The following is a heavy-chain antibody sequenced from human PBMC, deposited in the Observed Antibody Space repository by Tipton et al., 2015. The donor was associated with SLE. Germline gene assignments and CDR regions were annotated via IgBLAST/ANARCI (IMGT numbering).Heavy chain of an antibody. CDR1: GSLLTNDA. J-gene: IGHJ4*02. CDR3: ARGRSYCFDS. CDR2: IQSVGSSK. V-gene: IGHV3-30*14. Sequence: SLRLSCVVSGSLLTNDALDWVRQAPGKGLEWVAFIQSVGSSKYYADSVKGRFTISRDTSKNTVSLQMNSLTSEDTAVYYCARGRSYCFDSWGQGTLVTVSS.